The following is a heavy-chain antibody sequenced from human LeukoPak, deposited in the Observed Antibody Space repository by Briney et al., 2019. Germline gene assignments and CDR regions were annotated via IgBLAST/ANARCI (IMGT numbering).Heavy chain of an antibody. Sequence: GGSLRLSCAASRFTFSSYSMNWVRQAPGKGLEWVSSISSSGSYIYHADSVKGRFTISRDNAKNSLYLQMNSLRSEDTAVYYCARAPLYNWNYDGLDYWGQGTLVTVSS. D-gene: IGHD1-7*01. V-gene: IGHV3-21*04. J-gene: IGHJ4*02. CDR2: ISSSGSYI. CDR3: ARAPLYNWNYDGLDY. CDR1: RFTFSSYS.